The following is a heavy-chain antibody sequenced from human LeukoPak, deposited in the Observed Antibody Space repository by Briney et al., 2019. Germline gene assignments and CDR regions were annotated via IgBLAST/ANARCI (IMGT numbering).Heavy chain of an antibody. V-gene: IGHV4-59*01. CDR1: GGSISSYY. D-gene: IGHD3-10*01. Sequence: SETLSLTCTVSGGSISSYYWSWIRQPPGKGLEWIGDIHHSGSTNYNLSLKSRVTISVGTSKNQFSLKLSSVTAADTAVYYCARGGYYGSGNDFRFDPWGQGTLVTVSS. CDR2: IHHSGST. J-gene: IGHJ5*02. CDR3: ARGGYYGSGNDFRFDP.